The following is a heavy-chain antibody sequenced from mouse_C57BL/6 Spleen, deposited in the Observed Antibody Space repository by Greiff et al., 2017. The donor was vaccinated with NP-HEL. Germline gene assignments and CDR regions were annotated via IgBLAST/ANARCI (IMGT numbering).Heavy chain of an antibody. CDR2: ISHGGGYT. Sequence: EVQLVESGGGLVKPGGSLKLSCAASGFTFSSYAMSWVRQTPEQGLEWVATISHGGGYTYYPDNVKGRVTISRDNAKNNLYLQMSHLKSEDTAMYYWAGDKEDYGSRYYAMDYWGQGTSVTVSS. D-gene: IGHD1-1*01. CDR3: AGDKEDYGSRYYAMDY. V-gene: IGHV5-4*01. J-gene: IGHJ4*01. CDR1: GFTFSSYA.